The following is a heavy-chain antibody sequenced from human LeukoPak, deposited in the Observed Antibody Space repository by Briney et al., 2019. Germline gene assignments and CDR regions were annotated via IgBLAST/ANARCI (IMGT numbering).Heavy chain of an antibody. V-gene: IGHV3-30*03. CDR3: ATPPTAYTSGSLGY. J-gene: IGHJ4*02. CDR1: GFSFSNFG. Sequence: GGSLRLSCVASGFSFSNFGMHWVRQAPGKGLEWVAIISYDGSTKYYADSVKGRFSISRDNSKNTLYLQMNSLRVEDTAVYYCATPPTAYTSGSLGYWGQGTLVTVSS. CDR2: ISYDGSTK. D-gene: IGHD3-22*01.